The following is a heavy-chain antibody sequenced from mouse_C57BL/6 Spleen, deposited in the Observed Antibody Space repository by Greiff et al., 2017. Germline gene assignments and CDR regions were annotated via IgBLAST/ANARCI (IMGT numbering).Heavy chain of an antibody. J-gene: IGHJ1*03. Sequence: QVQLQQPGAELVKPGASVKMSCKASGYTFTSYWLTWVKQRPGQGLEWIGDLYPGSGSTNYNEKFKSKATLTVDTSSSTAYMQLSSLTSEDSAVYYGARWSTTPSFDVWGTGTTGTVSS. D-gene: IGHD1-1*01. CDR3: ARWSTTPSFDV. CDR2: LYPGSGST. CDR1: GYTFTSYW. V-gene: IGHV1-55*01.